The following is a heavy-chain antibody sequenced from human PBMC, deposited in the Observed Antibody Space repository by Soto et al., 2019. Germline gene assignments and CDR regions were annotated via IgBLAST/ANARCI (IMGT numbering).Heavy chain of an antibody. V-gene: IGHV1-46*01. D-gene: IGHD3-22*01. CDR3: ARGLGSSGYYLGDYYYGMDV. Sequence: QVQLVQSGAEVKKPGASVKVSCKASGYTFTSYYMHWVRQAPGQGLEWVGIINPSGGSTSYAQKFQGRVTMTRDTSTSTVYMELSSLRSEDTAVYYCARGLGSSGYYLGDYYYGMDVWGQGTTVTVSS. CDR1: GYTFTSYY. J-gene: IGHJ6*02. CDR2: INPSGGST.